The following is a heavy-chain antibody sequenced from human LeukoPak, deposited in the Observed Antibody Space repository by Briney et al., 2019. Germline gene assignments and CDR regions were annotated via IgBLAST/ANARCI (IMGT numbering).Heavy chain of an antibody. D-gene: IGHD2-15*01. CDR3: ARRVDWGCSGGSCYLHNWFDP. V-gene: IGHV4-39*01. Sequence: SETLSLTCTVSGGSIISSDYHWGWVRQPPGKGLEWIGTVSYSGNTDYNPSLRSRVTISVDTSKNQFSLKLSSVTAADTAVYYCARRVDWGCSGGSCYLHNWFDPWGQGTLVTVSS. J-gene: IGHJ5*02. CDR1: GGSIISSDYH. CDR2: VSYSGNT.